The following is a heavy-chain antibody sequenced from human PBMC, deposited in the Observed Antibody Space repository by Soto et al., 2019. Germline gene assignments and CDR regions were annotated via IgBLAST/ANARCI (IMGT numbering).Heavy chain of an antibody. J-gene: IGHJ3*02. CDR2: ISGSGGST. Sequence: EVQLLESGGGLVQPGGSLRLSCAASGFTFSSYAMSWVRQAPGKGLEWVSAISGSGGSTYYADSVKGRFTISRDNSKNTLYLQMHSLRAEDTAVYYCNTYYDILTGYQHPNAFDIWGQGTMVTVSS. CDR3: NTYYDILTGYQHPNAFDI. V-gene: IGHV3-23*01. D-gene: IGHD3-9*01. CDR1: GFTFSSYA.